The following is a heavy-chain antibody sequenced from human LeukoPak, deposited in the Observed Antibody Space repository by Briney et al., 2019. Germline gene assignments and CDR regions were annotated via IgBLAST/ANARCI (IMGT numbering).Heavy chain of an antibody. CDR2: IYYSGST. Sequence: SETLSLTCTVSGGSISSSSYYWGWIRQPPGKGLEWIGSIYYSGSTYYNPSLKSRVTISVDTSKSQFSLKLSSVTAADTAVYYCAAYHIAARLGAFDYWGQGTLVTVSS. J-gene: IGHJ4*02. V-gene: IGHV4-39*01. D-gene: IGHD6-6*01. CDR3: AAYHIAARLGAFDY. CDR1: GGSISSSSYY.